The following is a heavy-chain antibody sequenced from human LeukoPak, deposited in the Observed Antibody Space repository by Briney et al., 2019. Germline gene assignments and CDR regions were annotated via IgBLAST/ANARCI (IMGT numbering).Heavy chain of an antibody. CDR3: ARSIPTAMADRRLFFDY. J-gene: IGHJ4*02. CDR1: GGSISSYY. D-gene: IGHD5-18*01. CDR2: IYYSGST. V-gene: IGHV4-59*12. Sequence: SETLSLTCTVSGGSISSYYWSWIRQPPGKGLEWIGYIYYSGSTYYNPSLKSRVTISVDTSKNQFSLKLSSVTAADTAVYYCARSIPTAMADRRLFFDYWGQGTLVTVSS.